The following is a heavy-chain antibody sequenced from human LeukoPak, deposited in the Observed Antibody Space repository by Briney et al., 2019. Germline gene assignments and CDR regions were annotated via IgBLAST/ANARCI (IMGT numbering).Heavy chain of an antibody. Sequence: PSETLSLTCAVYGGSFSGYYWSWIRQPAGKGLEWIGRIYTSGSTNYNPSLKSRVTMSVDTSKNQFSLKLSSVTAADMAVYYCARSRDYSNYGSFFDYWGQGTLVTVSS. J-gene: IGHJ4*02. CDR3: ARSRDYSNYGSFFDY. CDR1: GGSFSGYY. D-gene: IGHD4-11*01. V-gene: IGHV4-59*10. CDR2: IYTSGST.